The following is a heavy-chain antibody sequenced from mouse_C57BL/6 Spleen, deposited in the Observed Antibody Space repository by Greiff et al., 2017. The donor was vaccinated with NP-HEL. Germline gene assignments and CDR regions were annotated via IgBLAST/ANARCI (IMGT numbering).Heavy chain of an antibody. J-gene: IGHJ1*03. V-gene: IGHV1-69*01. CDR2: IGPSDSYT. CDR3: ARSDGSDWYFDV. D-gene: IGHD1-1*02. Sequence: VQVVESGAELVMPGASVKLSCTASGYTFTSYWMHWVNQRPGQGLEWIGEIGPSDSYTNYNQKFKGKSTFTVDKSSSTVYLQLSRLTSEDSAVYYCARSDGSDWYFDVWGTGTTVTVSS. CDR1: GYTFTSYW.